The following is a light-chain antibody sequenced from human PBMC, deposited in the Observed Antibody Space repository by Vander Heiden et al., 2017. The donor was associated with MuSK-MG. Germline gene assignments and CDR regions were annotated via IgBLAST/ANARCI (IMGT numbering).Light chain of an antibody. V-gene: IGKV1-27*01. J-gene: IGKJ4*01. CDR2: AAF. Sequence: DIQMTQSPSSLSASVGDRVTITCRASEDISNFLAWYQQQPGKAPKLLIYAAFTLRSGVPSRFSGSGSGTDFTLTISSRQPEDVATYYCQRYNSALKLTFGGGTKVEIK. CDR1: EDISNF. CDR3: QRYNSALKLT.